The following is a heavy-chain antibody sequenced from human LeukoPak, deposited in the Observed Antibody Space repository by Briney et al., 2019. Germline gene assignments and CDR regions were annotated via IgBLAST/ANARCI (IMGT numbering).Heavy chain of an antibody. Sequence: PGGSLRLSCAASGFTFSSYDMSWVRQAPGKGLEWVSAVSTGGNGTTYADSVKGRFTISRDNSKNTLYLQMNSLRAEDTAVYYCAKAIPYWYFNLWGRGALVTVSS. CDR1: GFTFSSYD. CDR3: AKAIPYWYFNL. V-gene: IGHV3-23*01. CDR2: VSTGGNGT. J-gene: IGHJ2*01.